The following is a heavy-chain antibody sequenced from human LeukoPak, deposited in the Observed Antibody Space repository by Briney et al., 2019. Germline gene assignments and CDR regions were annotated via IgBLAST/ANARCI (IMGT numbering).Heavy chain of an antibody. CDR2: IYYSGNT. CDR1: GGSFSGYY. CDR3: ARDPLYCSSTSCRGAAFDI. Sequence: SETLSLTCAVYGGSFSGYYWSWIRQPPGKGLEWIGYIYYSGNTNYNPSLKSRVTISVDTSKNQFSLKLSSVTAADTAVYYCARDPLYCSSTSCRGAAFDIWGQGTMVTVSS. D-gene: IGHD2-2*01. V-gene: IGHV4-59*01. J-gene: IGHJ3*02.